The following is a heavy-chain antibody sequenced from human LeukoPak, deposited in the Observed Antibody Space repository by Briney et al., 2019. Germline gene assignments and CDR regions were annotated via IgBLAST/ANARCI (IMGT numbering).Heavy chain of an antibody. J-gene: IGHJ4*02. V-gene: IGHV4-39*01. Sequence: SESLSPTCGVSGRSLSSSSYYWGWIRQPPGKGLEWVGTIYYSGSTYYNPSLKSRVTISVDTSKNQFSLKLSSVTAADTAVYYCARQGWSSASGYYFDYWGQGTLVTVSS. CDR3: ARQGWSSASGYYFDY. D-gene: IGHD6-19*01. CDR1: GRSLSSSSYY. CDR2: IYYSGST.